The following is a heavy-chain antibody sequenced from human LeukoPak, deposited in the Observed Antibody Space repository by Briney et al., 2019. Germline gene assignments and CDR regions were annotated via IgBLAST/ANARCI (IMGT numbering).Heavy chain of an antibody. V-gene: IGHV4-59*01. CDR1: GCTISNYS. D-gene: IGHD2/OR15-2a*01. J-gene: IGHJ4*02. CDR2: ISYTGST. Sequence: SETLSLTCTASGCTISNYSWSWIRQPPGEGLEWIGCISYTGSTNYTPSLKSRVTMSVGASTDQFSLELSSVTAADTAVYFCAGSKSYFGNFDYWGQGTLVTVSS. CDR3: AGSKSYFGNFDY.